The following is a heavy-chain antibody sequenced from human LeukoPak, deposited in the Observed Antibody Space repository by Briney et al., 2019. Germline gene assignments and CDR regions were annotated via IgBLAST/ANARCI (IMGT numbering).Heavy chain of an antibody. CDR2: IYYSGST. V-gene: IGHV4-59*12. CDR1: GGSISSYY. CDR3: ARTHISWFDP. Sequence: SQTLSLTCTVSGGSISSYYWSWIRQPPGKGLEWIGYIYYSGSTNYNPSLKSRVTISVDTSKNQFSLKLSSVTAADTAVYYCARTHISWFDPWGQGTLVTVSS. J-gene: IGHJ5*02. D-gene: IGHD2-21*01.